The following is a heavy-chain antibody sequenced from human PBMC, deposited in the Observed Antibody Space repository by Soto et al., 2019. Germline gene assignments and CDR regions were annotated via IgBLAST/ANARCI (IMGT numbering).Heavy chain of an antibody. D-gene: IGHD2-15*01. CDR3: ACHPPISGGGSERGHYYYYYGMDV. J-gene: IGHJ6*02. CDR2: IIPIFGTA. V-gene: IGHV1-69*12. Sequence: QVQLVQSGAEVKKPGSSVKVSCKASGGTFSSYAISWVRQAPGQGLEWMGGIIPIFGTADYAQKFQGRVTITADESTRTAYMELSSVTSEDTAVYYCACHPPISGGGSERGHYYYYYGMDVWGQGTTVTVS. CDR1: GGTFSSYA.